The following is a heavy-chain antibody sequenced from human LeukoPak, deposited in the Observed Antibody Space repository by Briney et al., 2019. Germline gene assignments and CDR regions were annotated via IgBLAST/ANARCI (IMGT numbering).Heavy chain of an antibody. CDR3: AKRHASGSYTLDY. Sequence: GGSLRLSCAASGFTFSSYAMSWVRQAPGKGVEWVSAISGSGGSTYYADSVKGRFTISRDNSKNTLYLQMNSLRAEDTAVYYCAKRHASGSYTLDYWGQGTLVTVSS. V-gene: IGHV3-23*01. CDR1: GFTFSSYA. J-gene: IGHJ4*02. CDR2: ISGSGGST. D-gene: IGHD3-10*01.